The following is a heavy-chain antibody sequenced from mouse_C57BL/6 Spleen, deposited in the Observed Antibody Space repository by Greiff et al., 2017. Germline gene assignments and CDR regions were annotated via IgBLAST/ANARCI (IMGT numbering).Heavy chain of an antibody. CDR3: AKGPGWYFDV. CDR2: IDPSDSET. CDR1: GYTFTSYW. J-gene: IGHJ1*03. Sequence: QVQLQQPGAELVRPGSSVKLSCKASGYTFTSYWMHWVKQRPIQGLEWIGNIDPSDSETHYNQKFKDKATLTVDKSASTAYMQLSSVTSEDSAVYYCAKGPGWYFDVWGTGTTVTVSS. V-gene: IGHV1-52*01.